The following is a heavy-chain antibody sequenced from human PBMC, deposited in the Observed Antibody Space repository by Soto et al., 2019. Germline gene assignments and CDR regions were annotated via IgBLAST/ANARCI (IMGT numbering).Heavy chain of an antibody. V-gene: IGHV1-2*04. CDR3: ARGDHRYDILTGYYYGMDV. CDR2: INPNSGGT. CDR1: GYTFTGYY. D-gene: IGHD3-9*01. Sequence: GASVKVSCKASGYTFTGYYMHWVRQAPGQGLEWMGWINPNSGGTNYAQKFQGWVTMTRDTSISTAYMELSRLRSDDTAVYYCARGDHRYDILTGYYYGMDVWGQGTTVTVSS. J-gene: IGHJ6*02.